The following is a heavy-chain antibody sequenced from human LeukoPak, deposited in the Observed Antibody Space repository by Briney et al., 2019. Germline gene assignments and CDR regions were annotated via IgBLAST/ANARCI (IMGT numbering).Heavy chain of an antibody. Sequence: GGSLRLACAASGCTFSRYWMHWVRQAPGKGLVWVSRNNADGSSTNYADSVKGRFTISRDNAKNTLYLQMNSLRDEDTAVYYCAREFRVLPDIWGQGTMVTVSS. CDR3: AREFRVLPDI. J-gene: IGHJ3*02. D-gene: IGHD2-8*02. CDR2: NNADGSST. CDR1: GCTFSRYW. V-gene: IGHV3-74*01.